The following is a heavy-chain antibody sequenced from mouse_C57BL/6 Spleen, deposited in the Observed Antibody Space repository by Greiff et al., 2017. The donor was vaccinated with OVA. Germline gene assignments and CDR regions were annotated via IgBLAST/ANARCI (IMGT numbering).Heavy chain of an antibody. V-gene: IGHV14-1*01. J-gene: IGHJ3*01. CDR1: GFNIKDYY. CDR3: TYYYGSSLAWFAY. CDR2: IDPEDGDT. D-gene: IGHD1-1*01. Sequence: VQLQQSGAELVRPGASVKLSCTASGFNIKDYYMHWVKQRPEQGLEWIGRIDPEDGDTEYAPKFQGKATMTADTSSNTAYLQLSSLTSEDTAVYYCTYYYGSSLAWFAYWGQGTLVTVSA.